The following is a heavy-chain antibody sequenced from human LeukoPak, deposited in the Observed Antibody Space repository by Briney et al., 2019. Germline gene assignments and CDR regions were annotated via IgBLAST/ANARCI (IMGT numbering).Heavy chain of an antibody. Sequence: SETLSLTCTVSGGSISSSSYYWGWIRQPPGKGLEWIGSIYYSGFIYYNPSLKSRVTISVDTSKNQFSLKLSSVTAADTAVYYCARLGLDGSGSYYRYYYYYMDVWGKGTTVTISS. CDR1: GGSISSSSYY. CDR2: IYYSGFI. D-gene: IGHD3-10*01. CDR3: ARLGLDGSGSYYRYYYYYMDV. J-gene: IGHJ6*03. V-gene: IGHV4-39*07.